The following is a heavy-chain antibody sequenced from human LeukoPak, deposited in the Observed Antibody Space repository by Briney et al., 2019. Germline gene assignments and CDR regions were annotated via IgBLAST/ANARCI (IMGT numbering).Heavy chain of an antibody. D-gene: IGHD3-22*01. J-gene: IGHJ4*02. Sequence: PSETLSLTCAVYGGSFSGYYWSWIRQPPGKGLEWIGEINHSGSTNYNPSLKSRVTTSVDTSKNQFSLKLSSVTAADTAVYYCARDRGGSGYSGPVDYWGQGTLVTVSS. CDR3: ARDRGGSGYSGPVDY. V-gene: IGHV4-34*01. CDR2: INHSGST. CDR1: GGSFSGYY.